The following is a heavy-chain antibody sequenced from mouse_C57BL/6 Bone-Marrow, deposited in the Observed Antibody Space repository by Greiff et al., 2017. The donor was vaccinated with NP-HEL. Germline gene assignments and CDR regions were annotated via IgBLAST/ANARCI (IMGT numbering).Heavy chain of an antibody. CDR2: IDPANGDT. V-gene: IGHV14-4*01. D-gene: IGHD3-2*02. Sequence: VHVKQSGAELVRPGASVKLSCTASGFNIKDDYMHWVKQRPEQGLEWIGWIDPANGDTEYASKFQGKATITADTSSNTAYLQLSSLTSEDTAVYYCTVRQLRLRAMDYWGQGTSVTVSS. CDR1: GFNIKDDY. J-gene: IGHJ4*01. CDR3: TVRQLRLRAMDY.